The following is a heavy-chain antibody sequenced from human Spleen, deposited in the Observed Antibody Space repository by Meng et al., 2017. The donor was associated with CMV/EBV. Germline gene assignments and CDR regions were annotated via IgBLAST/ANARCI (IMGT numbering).Heavy chain of an antibody. Sequence: SGPTLVKPTQTLTLTGTSSGISPSTTAMCVILVRQPPGKALEWLALIDWAEDKYFSASLRTRLTISKDASKNQVVLTMSNMDPVDTATYYCVRIRRELQRPAFYGMDVWGQGTTVTVSS. CDR2: IDWAEDK. CDR3: VRIRRELQRPAFYGMDV. CDR1: GISPSTTAMC. V-gene: IGHV2-70*20. D-gene: IGHD1-7*01. J-gene: IGHJ6*02.